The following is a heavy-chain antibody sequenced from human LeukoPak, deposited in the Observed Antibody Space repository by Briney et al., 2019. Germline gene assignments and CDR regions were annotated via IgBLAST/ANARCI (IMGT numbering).Heavy chain of an antibody. D-gene: IGHD1-26*01. Sequence: SETLSLTCTVSGYSISSGYYWGWIRQPPGKGLEWIGSIYHSGSTYYNPSLKSRVTISVDTSKNQFSLKLSSVTAADTAVYYCARDRGGSDYYYYYYMDVWGKGTTVTVSS. CDR2: IYHSGST. CDR3: ARDRGGSDYYYYYYMDV. CDR1: GYSISSGYY. J-gene: IGHJ6*03. V-gene: IGHV4-38-2*02.